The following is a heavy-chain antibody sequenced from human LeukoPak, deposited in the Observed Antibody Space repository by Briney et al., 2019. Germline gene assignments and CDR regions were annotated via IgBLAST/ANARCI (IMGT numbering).Heavy chain of an antibody. Sequence: GASVKVSCKVSGYTLTELSMHWVRQAPGKGLVWVGGFDPEDGETIYAQKFQGTVTMTEDTSTDTAYMELSSLRSEDTAVYYCATSAEYYDFWSGPDYWGQGTLVTVSS. V-gene: IGHV1-24*01. CDR3: ATSAEYYDFWSGPDY. J-gene: IGHJ4*02. D-gene: IGHD3-3*01. CDR2: FDPEDGET. CDR1: GYTLTELS.